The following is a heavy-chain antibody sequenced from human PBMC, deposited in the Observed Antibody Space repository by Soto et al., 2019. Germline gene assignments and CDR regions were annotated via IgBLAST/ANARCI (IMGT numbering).Heavy chain of an antibody. CDR1: GGSIGRYY. D-gene: IGHD6-6*01. V-gene: IGHV4-59*08. Sequence: QVQLQESGPGLVKPSETLSLTCSVSGGSIGRYYWSWIRQSPGKGLEWIGFIYDSENTNYNPSLKSRVTISGATSKNQLSLTLSSVTAADTAIYYCARHEKGSSFDHWGQGALVTVSS. J-gene: IGHJ4*02. CDR3: ARHEKGSSFDH. CDR2: IYDSENT.